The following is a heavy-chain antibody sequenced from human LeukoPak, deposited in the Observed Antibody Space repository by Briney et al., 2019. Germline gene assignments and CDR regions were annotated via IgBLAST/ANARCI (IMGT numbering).Heavy chain of an antibody. CDR3: ARDVGFDY. CDR1: GFTFSTYA. V-gene: IGHV3-30*04. J-gene: IGHJ4*02. D-gene: IGHD1-26*01. CDR2: ISYDGSSK. Sequence: GGSLRLSCAASGFTFSTYAMHWVRQAPGKGLEWVAVISYDGSSKYYADSVKGRFTISRDNSKNTLYLQMNSLRAEDTAVYYCARDVGFDYWGQGTLVTVSS.